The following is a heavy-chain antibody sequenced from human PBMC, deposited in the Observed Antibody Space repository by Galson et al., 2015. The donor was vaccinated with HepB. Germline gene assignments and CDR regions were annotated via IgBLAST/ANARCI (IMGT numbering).Heavy chain of an antibody. CDR3: ARDFAT. Sequence: SLRLSCAASGFTFDDYAMHWVRQLPGRGLEWVSGIGWNSNDTAYADSVKGRLTISRDNAKKSLYLQMNCLRVEDTAVYYCARDFATWGQGTLVTVSS. J-gene: IGHJ5*02. V-gene: IGHV3-9*01. CDR1: GFTFDDYA. CDR2: IGWNSNDT.